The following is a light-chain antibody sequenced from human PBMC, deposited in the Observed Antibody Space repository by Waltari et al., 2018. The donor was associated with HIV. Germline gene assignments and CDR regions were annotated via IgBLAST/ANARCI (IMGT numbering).Light chain of an antibody. CDR3: QQYGGSPPKVT. CDR1: QSVSSSY. CDR2: GAS. V-gene: IGKV3-20*01. Sequence: EIVLTQSPATLSLSPGERATLSCRASQSVSSSYLAWYQQRPGQAPRLLIYGASSRATGVPDRFSGSGSGTDFTLTISRLEPEDFAVYYCQQYGGSPPKVTFGPGTKVDIK. J-gene: IGKJ3*01.